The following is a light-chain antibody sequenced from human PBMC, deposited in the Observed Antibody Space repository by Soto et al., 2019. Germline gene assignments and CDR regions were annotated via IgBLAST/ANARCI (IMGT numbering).Light chain of an antibody. CDR2: DAS. V-gene: IGKV1-33*01. Sequence: DIPMTQSPSSLSASVGDRVTITCQASQDISNYLNWYQQKPGKAPKLLIYDASNLETGVPSRFSGSGSGTDFTFTISSLQPEDIATYYCQQGFGGGTKVEIK. J-gene: IGKJ4*01. CDR3: QQG. CDR1: QDISNY.